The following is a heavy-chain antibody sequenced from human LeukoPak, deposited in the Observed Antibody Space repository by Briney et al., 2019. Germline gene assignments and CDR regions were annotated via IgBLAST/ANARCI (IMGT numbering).Heavy chain of an antibody. CDR3: AKQLGYCSDGSCYFPY. CDR1: GFIFSDYS. J-gene: IGHJ4*02. D-gene: IGHD2-15*01. CDR2: ISSSSTI. V-gene: IGHV3-48*01. Sequence: GGSLRLSCAASGFIFSDYSMNWVRQAPGKGLEWVSYISSSSTIYYADSVKGRFTISRDNSKSTLCLQMNSLRAEDTAVYYCAKQLGYCSDGSCYFPYWGQGTLVTVSS.